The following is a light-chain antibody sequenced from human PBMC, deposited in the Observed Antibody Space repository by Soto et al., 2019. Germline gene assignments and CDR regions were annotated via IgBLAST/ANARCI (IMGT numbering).Light chain of an antibody. CDR1: QSISSW. V-gene: IGKV1-5*01. Sequence: EIQMTQTPSTLSAAVGDRVTITCRASQSISSWLAWYQQKPGKAPKLLIYDASSLQSGVPSRFSGSGSGTGFTLTISSLQPEDFATYFCQQSYNMPWTFGQGSKA. CDR3: QQSYNMPWT. CDR2: DAS. J-gene: IGKJ1*01.